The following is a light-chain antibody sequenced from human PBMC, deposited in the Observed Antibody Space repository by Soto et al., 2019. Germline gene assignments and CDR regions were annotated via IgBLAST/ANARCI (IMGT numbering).Light chain of an antibody. V-gene: IGKV1-5*03. CDR2: KAS. J-gene: IGKJ1*01. Sequence: DIQMTQSPSTLSASVGDRVTITCRASQSICSWLAWYQQKPGKAPKLLIYKASSLESGVPSRFSGSGSGTEFTLTISSLQPDDFATYYCQQYNSYAWTFGQGTKVDIK. CDR1: QSICSW. CDR3: QQYNSYAWT.